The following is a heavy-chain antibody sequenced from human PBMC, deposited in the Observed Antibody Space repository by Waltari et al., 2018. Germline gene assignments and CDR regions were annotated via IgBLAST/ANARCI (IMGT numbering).Heavy chain of an antibody. J-gene: IGHJ2*01. CDR1: GGSISSFY. CDR2: IYTSGNT. V-gene: IGHV4-4*07. D-gene: IGHD7-27*01. Sequence: QLQLQESGPGLVKPSETLSLTCTVSGGSISSFYWSWIRQPAGKGLEWIGRIYTSGNTNYNPSLKSRVTMSVDTSKNQFSLNLNSVTAADTAVYYCARGPKLGGNYWYFDLWGRGTLVTVSS. CDR3: ARGPKLGGNYWYFDL.